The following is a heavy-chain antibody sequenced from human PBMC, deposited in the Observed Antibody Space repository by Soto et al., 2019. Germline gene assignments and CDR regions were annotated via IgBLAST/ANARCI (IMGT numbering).Heavy chain of an antibody. CDR2: ISDSGGST. D-gene: IGHD3-10*01. V-gene: IGHV3-23*01. CDR3: AKDGFSGSGKYYFDY. Sequence: EVHLLESGGGLVQPGGSLRLSCAASGFTFSNDAMNWVRQAPGKGLEWVSVISDSGGSTYYADSVKGRFTISRDKSKNTLYVHMNSLTAEDTAVYYCAKDGFSGSGKYYFDYWGQGTLVTVSS. J-gene: IGHJ4*02. CDR1: GFTFSNDA.